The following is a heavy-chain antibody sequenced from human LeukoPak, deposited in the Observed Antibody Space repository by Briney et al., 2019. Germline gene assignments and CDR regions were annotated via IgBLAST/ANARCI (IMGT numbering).Heavy chain of an antibody. CDR2: ISYDGSNK. CDR1: GFTFSSYA. V-gene: IGHV3-30-3*01. CDR3: AREPVAYCGGDCYSGYFDY. J-gene: IGHJ4*02. D-gene: IGHD2-21*02. Sequence: GGSLRLSCAASGFTFSSYAMHWVRQAPGKGLEWVAVISYDGSNKYYADSVEGRFTISRDNSKNTLYLQMNSLRAEDTAVYYCAREPVAYCGGDCYSGYFDYWGQGTLVTVSS.